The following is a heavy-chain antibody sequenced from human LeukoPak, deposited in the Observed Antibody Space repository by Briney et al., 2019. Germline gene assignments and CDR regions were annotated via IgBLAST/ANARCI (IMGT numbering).Heavy chain of an antibody. D-gene: IGHD6-6*01. J-gene: IGHJ3*02. CDR2: IYYSGST. CDR3: ATYSSSPMTNDAFDI. CDR1: GGSISSSSYY. V-gene: IGHV4-39*07. Sequence: SETLSLTCTVSGGSISSSSYYWGWIRQPPGKGLEWIGSIYYSGSTYYNPSLKSRVTISVDTSKNQFSLKLSSVTAADTAVYYCATYSSSPMTNDAFDIWGQGTMVTVSS.